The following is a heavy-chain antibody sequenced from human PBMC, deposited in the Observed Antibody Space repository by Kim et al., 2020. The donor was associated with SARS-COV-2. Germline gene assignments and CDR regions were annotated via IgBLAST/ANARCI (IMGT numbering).Heavy chain of an antibody. D-gene: IGHD4-4*01. CDR3: AKGGPGLQRETFDFDY. V-gene: IGHV3-9*01. J-gene: IGHJ4*02. CDR1: GFTFGDYA. Sequence: GGSLRLSCAASGFTFGDYAMHWVRQAPGKGLEWVSGISWNSGSIGYADSVKGRFTISRDNAKNSLYLQMNSLRAEDTALYYCAKGGPGLQRETFDFDYWGQGTLVTASS. CDR2: ISWNSGSI.